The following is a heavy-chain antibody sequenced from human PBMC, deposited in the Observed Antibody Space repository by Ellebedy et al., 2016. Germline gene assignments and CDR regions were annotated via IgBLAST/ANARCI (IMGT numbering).Heavy chain of an antibody. CDR1: GASIDRYY. D-gene: IGHD3-10*01. J-gene: IGHJ6*02. V-gene: IGHV4-59*01. CDR3: ARGGRTWFGV. Sequence: SETLSLTXTVPGASIDRYYWSWIRQSPGKGLEWIGYIYYSGSTNYNPSLESRVAISLDTSKNQFYLKLNSVTAADTAVYYCARGGRTWFGVWGQGTTITVSS. CDR2: IYYSGST.